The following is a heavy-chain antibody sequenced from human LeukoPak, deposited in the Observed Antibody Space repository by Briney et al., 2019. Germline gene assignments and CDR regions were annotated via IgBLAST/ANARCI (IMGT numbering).Heavy chain of an antibody. V-gene: IGHV3-30*04. J-gene: IGHJ6*02. CDR1: GFTFSSYA. D-gene: IGHD1-26*01. Sequence: GRSLRLSCAASGFTFSSYAMHWVRQAPGKGLEWVAVISYDGSNKYYADSVKGRFTISGDNSKNTLYLQMNSLRAEDTAVYYCARGPILPDYYYYYGMDVWGQGTTVTVSS. CDR3: ARGPILPDYYYYYGMDV. CDR2: ISYDGSNK.